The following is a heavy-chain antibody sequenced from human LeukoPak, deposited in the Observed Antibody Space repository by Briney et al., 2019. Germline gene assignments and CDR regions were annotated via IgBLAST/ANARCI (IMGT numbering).Heavy chain of an antibody. CDR3: ARGFPYYDFWSGKTPYYFDY. D-gene: IGHD3-3*01. V-gene: IGHV4-34*01. J-gene: IGHJ4*02. CDR2: INHSGRT. CDR1: GGSFSGYY. Sequence: PSETLSLTCAVYGGSFSGYYWSWIRQPPGKGLEWIGEINHSGRTNYNPSLKSRVTISVDTSKNQFSLKLSSVTAADTAVYYCARGFPYYDFWSGKTPYYFDYWGQGTLVTVSS.